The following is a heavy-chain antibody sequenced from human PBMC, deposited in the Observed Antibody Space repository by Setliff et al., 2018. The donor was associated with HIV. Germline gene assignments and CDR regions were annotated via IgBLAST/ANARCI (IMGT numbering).Heavy chain of an antibody. CDR2: IIHSGST. Sequence: SETLSLTCAVYGGSFSGYYGSWIRQPPGKGLEWIGEIIHSGSTNYNTSLKSRVTRSVDTSKNQFSLKLSSVTAADTAVYYCVRRSGWSLDYWGLGTLVTVSS. D-gene: IGHD6-19*01. J-gene: IGHJ4*02. CDR3: VRRSGWSLDY. V-gene: IGHV4-34*12. CDR1: GGSFSGYY.